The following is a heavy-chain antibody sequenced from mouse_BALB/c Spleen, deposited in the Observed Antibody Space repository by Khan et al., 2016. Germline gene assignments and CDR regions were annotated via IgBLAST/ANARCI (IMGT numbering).Heavy chain of an antibody. CDR3: ARRVPIFYVGSSYGY. J-gene: IGHJ2*01. CDR2: IDPANGNS. Sequence: VQLQQSGAELVKPGASVKLSCTASGFNIKDTYMHWVKQRPEQGLEWIGRIDPANGNSKYDPKFQGKATITADTSSNTAYLQLSSLTSEDTAVYYCARRVPIFYVGSSYGYWAQGTTLTVSS. V-gene: IGHV14-3*02. CDR1: GFNIKDTY. D-gene: IGHD1-1*01.